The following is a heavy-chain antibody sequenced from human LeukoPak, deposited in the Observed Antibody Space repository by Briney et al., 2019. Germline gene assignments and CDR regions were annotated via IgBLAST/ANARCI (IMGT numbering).Heavy chain of an antibody. CDR3: ARGLFYDSSGYLAY. Sequence: SETLSLTCTVSGGSITSYYWSWIRQPAGKGLEWIGRIYTSGSTDYNPSLRSRVTMSVDTSKNQFSLKLSSVTAADTAVYYCARGLFYDSSGYLAYWGQGTLVTVSS. J-gene: IGHJ4*02. CDR1: GGSITSYY. V-gene: IGHV4-4*07. CDR2: IYTSGST. D-gene: IGHD3-22*01.